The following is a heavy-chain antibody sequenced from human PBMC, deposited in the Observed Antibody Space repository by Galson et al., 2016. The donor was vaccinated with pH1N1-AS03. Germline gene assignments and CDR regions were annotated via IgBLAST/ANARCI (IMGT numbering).Heavy chain of an antibody. D-gene: IGHD4-17*01. J-gene: IGHJ4*02. Sequence: CAISGDSVLSDSAAWNWVRQSPSRGLEWLGRTYLRSTWYHDYAESMKSRIIINADTSKNQFSLQLNSVTPEDTAVYYCVRDIYGDPLGEWGRGTLVTVSS. CDR3: VRDIYGDPLGE. CDR2: TYLRSTWYH. V-gene: IGHV6-1*01. CDR1: GDSVLSDSAA.